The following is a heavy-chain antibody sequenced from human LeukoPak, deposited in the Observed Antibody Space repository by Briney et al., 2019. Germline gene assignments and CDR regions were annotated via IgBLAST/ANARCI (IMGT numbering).Heavy chain of an antibody. D-gene: IGHD3-22*01. V-gene: IGHV4-30-2*01. J-gene: IGHJ5*02. CDR3: ARSPLASYDSSGYPRVWFDP. Sequence: KASETLSLTCTVSGDSISSGGYSWSWIRQPPGKGLEWIGYIYHIGYISQSGNIYQNPSLKSRVTISLGTSRNQFSLKLSSVTAADTAVYYCARSPLASYDSSGYPRVWFDPWGQGTLVTVSS. CDR1: GDSISSGGYS. CDR2: ISQSGNI.